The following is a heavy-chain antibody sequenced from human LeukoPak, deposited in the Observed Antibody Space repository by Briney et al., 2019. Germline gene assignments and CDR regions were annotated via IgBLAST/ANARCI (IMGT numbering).Heavy chain of an antibody. J-gene: IGHJ4*02. CDR3: AKLGSAMVLYYFDY. CDR2: ISGSGGST. Sequence: GGSLRLSCAASGFTFSSYAMSCVRQAPGKGLEWVSAISGSGGSTYYADSVKGRFTISRDNSKNTLYLQMNSLRAEDTAVYYCAKLGSAMVLYYFDYWGQGTLVTVSS. V-gene: IGHV3-23*01. D-gene: IGHD5-18*01. CDR1: GFTFSSYA.